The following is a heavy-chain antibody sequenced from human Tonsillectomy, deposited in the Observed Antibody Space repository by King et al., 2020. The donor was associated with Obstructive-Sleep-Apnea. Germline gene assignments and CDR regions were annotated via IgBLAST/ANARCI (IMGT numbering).Heavy chain of an antibody. D-gene: IGHD3-22*01. CDR3: AKDREPYDSSGYYLDY. J-gene: IGHJ4*02. CDR2: ISWDGGST. CDR1: VFTFDDYA. V-gene: IGHV3-43D*03. Sequence: VQLVESGGVVVQPGGALRLSCAASVFTFDDYAMHCGRPAPGEGLECVSLISWDGGSTYFSYSVNGRFTISRDNSKNSLDLQMNSLRAEDTALYYCAKDREPYDSSGYYLDYWGQGTLVTVSS.